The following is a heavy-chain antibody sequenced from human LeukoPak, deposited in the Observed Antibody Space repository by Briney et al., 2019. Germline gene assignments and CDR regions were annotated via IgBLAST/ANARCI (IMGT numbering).Heavy chain of an antibody. V-gene: IGHV4-34*01. Sequence: WDTLTLTCGVYGGSFCGYYWRGMRQPRGKGLEWIGQINHSGSTNQNPPLTSRVTISVDTSKNQFSLTLSSVTAADTAVYYWARAGLNGDVYSWGQGTLVTVSS. D-gene: IGHD4-17*01. CDR3: ARAGLNGDVYS. J-gene: IGHJ4*02. CDR1: GGSFCGYY. CDR2: INHSGST.